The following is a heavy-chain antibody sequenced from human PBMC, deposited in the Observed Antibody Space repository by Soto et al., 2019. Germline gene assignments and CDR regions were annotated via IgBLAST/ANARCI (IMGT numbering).Heavy chain of an antibody. CDR3: ARLCYYYDSTTYYVLDY. J-gene: IGHJ4*02. Sequence: SETLSLTCTVSGGSTNSGDYYWSWIRQPPGKGLEWIGHIYYSGTTYYNPSLKSRVTISVDTSKNQFSLNLSSVTAADTAVYYCARLCYYYDSTTYYVLDYWGQGTLVTVSS. CDR1: GGSTNSGDYY. CDR2: IYYSGTT. D-gene: IGHD3-22*01. V-gene: IGHV4-30-4*01.